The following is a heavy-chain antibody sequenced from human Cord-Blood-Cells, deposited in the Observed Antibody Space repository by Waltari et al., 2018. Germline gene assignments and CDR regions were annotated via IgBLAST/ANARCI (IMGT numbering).Heavy chain of an antibody. Sequence: EVQLVESGGGLVKPGGSLRLSCAASGFPFSNAWISWVRQAPGKGLEWVGRIKSKTDGGTTDYAAPVKGRFTISRDDSKNTLYLQMNSLKTEDTAVYYCTTDLGSGWYSPGYWGQGTLVTVSS. J-gene: IGHJ4*02. CDR2: IKSKTDGGTT. V-gene: IGHV3-15*01. CDR3: TTDLGSGWYSPGY. CDR1: GFPFSNAW. D-gene: IGHD6-19*01.